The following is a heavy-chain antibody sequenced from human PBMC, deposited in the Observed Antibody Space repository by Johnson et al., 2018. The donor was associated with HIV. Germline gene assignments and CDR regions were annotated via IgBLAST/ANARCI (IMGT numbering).Heavy chain of an antibody. CDR2: ISWNSGSI. D-gene: IGHD5-24*01. CDR1: GFTFDDYA. CDR3: ASSRDGYKGDNAFDI. J-gene: IGHJ3*02. Sequence: EVQVVESGGGLVQPGRSLRLSCAASGFTFDDYAMHWVRQAPGKGLEWVSGISWNSGSIGYADSVKGRFTISRDNAKNSLYLQMNSLRAEDTALYYCASSRDGYKGDNAFDIWGQG. V-gene: IGHV3-9*01.